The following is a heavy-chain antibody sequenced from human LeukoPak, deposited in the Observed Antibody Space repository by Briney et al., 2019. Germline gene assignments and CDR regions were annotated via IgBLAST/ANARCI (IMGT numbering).Heavy chain of an antibody. Sequence: GGSLRLSCAASGFTFSNSAMSWVRQAPGKGLEWVSTLSGSGITTYYADSVKGRFTIFRDNSKDTLYLQMNSLRAEDTAVYYCAKGIYSSGWSYFDYWGHGTLVTVSS. D-gene: IGHD6-19*01. J-gene: IGHJ4*01. CDR1: GFTFSNSA. CDR3: AKGIYSSGWSYFDY. V-gene: IGHV3-23*01. CDR2: LSGSGITT.